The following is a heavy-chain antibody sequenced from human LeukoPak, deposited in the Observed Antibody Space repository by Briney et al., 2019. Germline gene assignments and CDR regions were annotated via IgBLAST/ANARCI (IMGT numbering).Heavy chain of an antibody. J-gene: IGHJ4*02. CDR1: GFTFSSYS. CDR3: AREPGTNFDY. V-gene: IGHV3-48*04. Sequence: GGSLRLSCAASGFTFSSYSMNWVRQAPGKGLEWLSYISSSGSTIFYADSVKGRFTISRDNAKNSLYLQMNSLRVEDTAVYYCAREPGTNFDYWGQGTLVTVSS. CDR2: ISSSGSTI.